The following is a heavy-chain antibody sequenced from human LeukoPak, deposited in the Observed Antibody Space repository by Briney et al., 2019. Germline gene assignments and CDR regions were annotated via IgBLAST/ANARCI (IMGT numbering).Heavy chain of an antibody. CDR3: ARDRWGYSYGGD. Sequence: GGSLRLSCAASGFTFSSYWMSWVRQAPGKGLEWVANIKQDGSEKYYVDSVKGRFTISRDNAKNSLCLQMNSLRADDTAVYYCARDRWGYSYGGDWGQGTLVTVSS. J-gene: IGHJ4*02. CDR1: GFTFSSYW. V-gene: IGHV3-7*01. CDR2: IKQDGSEK. D-gene: IGHD5-18*01.